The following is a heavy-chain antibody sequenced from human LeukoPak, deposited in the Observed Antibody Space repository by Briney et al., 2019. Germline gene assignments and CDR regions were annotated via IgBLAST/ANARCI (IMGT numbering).Heavy chain of an antibody. CDR3: ARTSGAIGLSFDY. V-gene: IGHV3-48*01. Sequence: GGSLRLSCAASGFTVSSNYMSWVRQAPGKGLEWVSYISSSSSTIYYADSVKGRFTISRDNAKNSLYLQMNSLRAEDTAVYYCARTSGAIGLSFDYWGQGTLVTVSS. CDR1: GFTVSSNY. D-gene: IGHD3-16*02. CDR2: ISSSSSTI. J-gene: IGHJ4*02.